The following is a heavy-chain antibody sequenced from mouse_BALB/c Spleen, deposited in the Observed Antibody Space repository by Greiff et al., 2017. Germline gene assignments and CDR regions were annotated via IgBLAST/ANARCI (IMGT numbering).Heavy chain of an antibody. CDR3: ARHEGRSWLAY. V-gene: IGHV5-12-2*01. CDR1: GFTFSSYT. J-gene: IGHJ3*01. Sequence: EVHLVESGGGLVQPGGSLKLSCAASGFTFSSYTMSWVRQTPEKRLEWVAYISNGGGSTYYPDTVKGRFTISRDNAKNTLYLQMSSLKSEDTAMYYCARHEGRSWLAYWGEGTLVTGAA. CDR2: ISNGGGST.